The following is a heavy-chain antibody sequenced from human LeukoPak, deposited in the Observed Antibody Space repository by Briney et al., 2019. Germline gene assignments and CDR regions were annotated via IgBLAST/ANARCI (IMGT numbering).Heavy chain of an antibody. J-gene: IGHJ5*02. CDR3: ARDRGSGSEGFDP. Sequence: SETLSLTCTVSGASISSYYWSWIRQPAGKGLEWLGRIYNSGSTNYNPSLKSRVTMSLDTSKNQVSLKLSSVTAADTAVYYCARDRGSGSEGFDPWGQGTLVTVSS. CDR2: IYNSGST. V-gene: IGHV4-4*07. D-gene: IGHD3-10*01. CDR1: GASISSYY.